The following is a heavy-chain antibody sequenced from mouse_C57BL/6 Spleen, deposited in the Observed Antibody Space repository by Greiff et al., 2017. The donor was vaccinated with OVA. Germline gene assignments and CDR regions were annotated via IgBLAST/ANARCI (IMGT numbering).Heavy chain of an antibody. CDR3: ARGTSWFAC. Sequence: VQLKESGGGLVKPGGSLKLSCAASGFTFSDYGMHWVRQAPEKGLEWVAYISSGSSTIYYADTVKGRFTISRDNAKNTLFLQMTSLRSEDTAMYYCARGTSWFACWGQGTLVTVSA. V-gene: IGHV5-17*01. CDR1: GFTFSDYG. CDR2: ISSGSSTI. D-gene: IGHD3-3*01. J-gene: IGHJ3*01.